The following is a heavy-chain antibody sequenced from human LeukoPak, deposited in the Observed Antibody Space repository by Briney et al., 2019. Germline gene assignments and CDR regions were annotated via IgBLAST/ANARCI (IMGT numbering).Heavy chain of an antibody. D-gene: IGHD5-18*01. CDR1: GGSFSGYY. J-gene: IGHJ5*02. CDR2: INHSGST. Sequence: SETLSLTCAVYGGSFSGYYWSWIRQPPGKGLEWIGEINHSGSTNYNPSPKSRVTISVDTSKNQFSLKLSSVTAADTAVYYCARGRGYSYGPKGFDPWGQGTLVTVSS. V-gene: IGHV4-34*01. CDR3: ARGRGYSYGPKGFDP.